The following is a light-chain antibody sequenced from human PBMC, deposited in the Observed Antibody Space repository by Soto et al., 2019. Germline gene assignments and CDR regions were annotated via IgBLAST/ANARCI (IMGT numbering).Light chain of an antibody. J-gene: IGKJ5*01. V-gene: IGKV3-15*01. Sequence: EIVMTQSPATLSVSPGERATLSCRASQSVNSKVAWYQQKPGQPPRLLIYAASTRATGVPARFSGGGSGTEFILTISSLQSEDFAVYYCQQHTDWPPITFGQGTRLEN. CDR3: QQHTDWPPIT. CDR1: QSVNSK. CDR2: AAS.